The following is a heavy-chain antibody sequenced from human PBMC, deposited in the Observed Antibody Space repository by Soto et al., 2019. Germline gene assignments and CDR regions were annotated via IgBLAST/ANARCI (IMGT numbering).Heavy chain of an antibody. CDR2: MFYSGLT. J-gene: IGHJ6*02. CDR1: GYSVSSSDYY. CDR3: APLTVSLSGPYGIHV. V-gene: IGHV4-39*01. D-gene: IGHD2-15*01. Sequence: ASETLSLTCSVSGYSVSSSDYYWAWIRQPPGKGLEGIGSMFYSGLTYYNPSLKSRVTLSVDTSKNHFSVRLNSVTAADTAVYYCAPLTVSLSGPYGIHVWGQGTTVTVS.